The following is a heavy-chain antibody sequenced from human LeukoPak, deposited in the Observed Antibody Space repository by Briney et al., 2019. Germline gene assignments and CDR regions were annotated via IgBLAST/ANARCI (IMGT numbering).Heavy chain of an antibody. CDR3: ARGGRVGSGWYGYHY. V-gene: IGHV1-18*01. J-gene: IGHJ4*02. CDR2: SSAYNGNS. D-gene: IGHD6-19*01. Sequence: ASVKVSCKTSGYTFTSFGVTWVRQAPGQGLEWMGWSSAYNGNSEYVERFQGRVTMTTDTSTSTAYMELSSLRSEDTAMYYCARGGRVGSGWYGYHYWGQGTLVTVSS. CDR1: GYTFTSFG.